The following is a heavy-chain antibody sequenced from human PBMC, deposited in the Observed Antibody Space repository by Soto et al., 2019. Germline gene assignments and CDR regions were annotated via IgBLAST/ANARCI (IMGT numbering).Heavy chain of an antibody. V-gene: IGHV3-21*01. CDR2: ISGSGYI. Sequence: VQLVESGGGLVKPGGSLRLSCAASGFTFSSYSMNWVRQAPGKGLEWVSSISGSGYIYYADSVKGRFTISRDNAKNSLYLQMNGLRAEDTAVYYCARAAEYDSIWGSYRADWFDPWGQGTLVTVSS. D-gene: IGHD3-16*02. CDR1: GFTFSSYS. J-gene: IGHJ5*02. CDR3: ARAAEYDSIWGSYRADWFDP.